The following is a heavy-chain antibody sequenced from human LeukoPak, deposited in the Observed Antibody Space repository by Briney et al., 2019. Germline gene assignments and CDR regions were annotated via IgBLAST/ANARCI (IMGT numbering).Heavy chain of an antibody. D-gene: IGHD3-10*01. Sequence: PGGSLRLSCAASGFTFSSYAMSWVRQAPGKGLEWVSAISGSGGSTCYADSVKGRFTISRGNAENSLYLQMNSLRAEDTAFYYCVRSITMFQHWGQGTLVTVSS. CDR2: ISGSGGST. CDR1: GFTFSSYA. V-gene: IGHV3-23*01. CDR3: VRSITMFQH. J-gene: IGHJ1*01.